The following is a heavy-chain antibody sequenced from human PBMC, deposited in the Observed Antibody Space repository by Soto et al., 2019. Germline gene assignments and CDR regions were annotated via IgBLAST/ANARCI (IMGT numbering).Heavy chain of an antibody. CDR1: GFTFSIYG. V-gene: IGHV3-33*01. J-gene: IGHJ4*02. D-gene: IGHD6-6*01. CDR3: AREGRIAARVLLIDY. CDR2: IWYDGSNK. Sequence: GGSLRLSCAASGFTFSIYGMHWFRQAPGKGLEWVAVIWYDGSNKYYADSVKGRFTISRDNSKNTLYLQMNSLRAEDTAVYYCAREGRIAARVLLIDYWGQGTLVTVSS.